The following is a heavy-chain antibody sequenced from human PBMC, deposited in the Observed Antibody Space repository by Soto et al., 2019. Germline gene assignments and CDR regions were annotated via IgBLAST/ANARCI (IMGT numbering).Heavy chain of an antibody. CDR3: ARDSDTFFDSGWFDP. J-gene: IGHJ5*02. CDR2: IYTSGST. CDR1: GGSIGSYY. V-gene: IGHV4-4*07. D-gene: IGHD3-3*02. Sequence: PSETLSLTCTVSGGSIGSYYWSWIRQPAGKGLEWIGRIYTSGSTNYNPSLKSRVTMSVDTSKNQFSLKLSSVTAADTAVYYCARDSDTFFDSGWFDPWGQGTLVTVSS.